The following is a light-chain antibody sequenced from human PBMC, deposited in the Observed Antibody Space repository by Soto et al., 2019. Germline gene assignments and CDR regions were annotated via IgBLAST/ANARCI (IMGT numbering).Light chain of an antibody. J-gene: IGKJ1*01. Sequence: DIVMTQSPDSLAVSLGERATINCKSSQSVLYSSNNKNYLAWYQQKARQPPKLLIYWASTRESGVPDRFSGSGSGTDFTLTISSLQAEDVAVYYCQQYYSPPPTFGQGTKVEIK. V-gene: IGKV4-1*01. CDR1: QSVLYSSNNKNY. CDR3: QQYYSPPPT. CDR2: WAS.